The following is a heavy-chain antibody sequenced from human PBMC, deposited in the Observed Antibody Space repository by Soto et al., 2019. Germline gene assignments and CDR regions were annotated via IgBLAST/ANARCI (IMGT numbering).Heavy chain of an antibody. Sequence: ASVKVSCKASGYTFTGYYMHWVRQAPGQRLEWMGWINAGNGNTKYSQKFQGRVTITRDTSASKAYMELNSLRSEDTAVYYCAKDITSNAYSSGGYGGGDYWGQGTLVTVSS. CDR1: GYTFTGYY. D-gene: IGHD6-19*01. CDR3: AKDITSNAYSSGGYGGGDY. J-gene: IGHJ4*02. CDR2: INAGNGNT. V-gene: IGHV1-3*01.